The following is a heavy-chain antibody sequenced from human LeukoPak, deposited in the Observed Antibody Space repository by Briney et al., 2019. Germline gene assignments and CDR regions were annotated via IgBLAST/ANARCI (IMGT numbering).Heavy chain of an antibody. CDR2: ISSSSSTI. D-gene: IGHD3/OR15-3a*01. CDR3: ARDLRTDSSFSPFDY. J-gene: IGHJ4*02. Sequence: GGSLRLSCAASEFTFSSYNMNWVRQAPGKGLEWVSYISSSSSTIYYADSVKGRFTISRDNAKNSLYLQMNSLRAEDTAVYYCARDLRTDSSFSPFDYWGQGTLVTVSS. V-gene: IGHV3-48*01. CDR1: EFTFSSYN.